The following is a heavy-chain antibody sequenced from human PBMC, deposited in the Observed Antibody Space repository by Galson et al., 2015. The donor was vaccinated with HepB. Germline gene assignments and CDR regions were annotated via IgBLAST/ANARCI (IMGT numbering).Heavy chain of an antibody. V-gene: IGHV3-48*04. CDR2: ISSSRNTI. D-gene: IGHD3-3*01. CDR1: GLTFSDSS. Sequence: SLRLSCAASGLTFSDSSMKWVRQAPGKGLEWVAYISSSRNTIYYADSVKGRFTISRDNAQKSLYLQMNTLRAEDTAVYYCAGPLRFLVPHDYWGQGTLVTVSS. CDR3: AGPLRFLVPHDY. J-gene: IGHJ4*02.